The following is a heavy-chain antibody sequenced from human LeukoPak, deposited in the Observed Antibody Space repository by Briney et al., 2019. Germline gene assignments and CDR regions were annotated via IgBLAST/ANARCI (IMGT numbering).Heavy chain of an antibody. Sequence: SETLSLTCAVYGGSFSGNYWSWIRQPPGKGLEWIGEINQSGSTNYNPSLKSRVTISADTSKNQFTLMFSSVTAADTAVYYCAVSAAGLFDPWGQGTLVTVSS. CDR3: AVSAAGLFDP. J-gene: IGHJ5*02. V-gene: IGHV4-34*01. CDR1: GGSFSGNY. CDR2: INQSGST. D-gene: IGHD6-13*01.